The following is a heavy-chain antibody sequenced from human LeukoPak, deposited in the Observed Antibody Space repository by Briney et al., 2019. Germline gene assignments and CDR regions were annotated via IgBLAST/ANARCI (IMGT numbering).Heavy chain of an antibody. CDR2: IYHSGRT. CDR3: ARSLSTAGIDY. V-gene: IGHV4-38-2*01. D-gene: IGHD2-2*01. CDR1: GYSISTGRY. Sequence: SETLSLTCAVSGYSISTGRYWGWIRQPRGKGLEWIGSIYHSGRTYYNPSLKSRVTISVDTSKNHFSLNLRSVTAADTAVYYCARSLSTAGIDYWGQGTLVTVSS. J-gene: IGHJ4*02.